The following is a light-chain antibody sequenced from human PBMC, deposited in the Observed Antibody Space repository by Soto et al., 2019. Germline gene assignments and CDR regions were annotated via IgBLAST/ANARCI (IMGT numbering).Light chain of an antibody. J-gene: IGLJ2*01. CDR2: SDD. CDR1: SSNIGNNA. V-gene: IGLV1-36*01. CDR3: AAWDDSVNGVV. Sequence: QSVLTQPPSVSGAPRQRVTISCSGSSSNIGNNAVNWYQQVPGKPPKVLIYSDDLLSSGVSDRFSGSKSGTSASLAISGLQSEDEADYYCAAWDDSVNGVVFGGGTKLTVL.